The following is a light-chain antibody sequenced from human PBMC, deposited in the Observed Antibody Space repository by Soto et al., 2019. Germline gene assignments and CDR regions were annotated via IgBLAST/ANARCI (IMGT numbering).Light chain of an antibody. CDR2: AAS. V-gene: IGKV1-8*01. Sequence: AIRMTQSPSSLSASTGDRVTITCRASQGISSYLAWYQQKPGKAPKLLIYAASTLQSGVPSRFSGSGSGTDFTLTISCLQSEDFATYYCQQYYSYALPFGPGTKVDNK. CDR3: QQYYSYALP. CDR1: QGISSY. J-gene: IGKJ3*01.